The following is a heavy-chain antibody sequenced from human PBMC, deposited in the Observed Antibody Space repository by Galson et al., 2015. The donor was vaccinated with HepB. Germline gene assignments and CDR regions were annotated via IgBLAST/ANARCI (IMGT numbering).Heavy chain of an antibody. CDR1: GFTFSSYW. D-gene: IGHD6-6*01. CDR2: IKQDGSEK. Sequence: SLRLSCAASGFTFSSYWMSWVRQAPGKGLEWVANIKQDGSEKYYVDSVKGRFTISRDNAKSSLYLQMNSLRAEDTAVYYCARDELSGEAARPSYFDYWGQGTLVTVSS. J-gene: IGHJ4*02. V-gene: IGHV3-7*03. CDR3: ARDELSGEAARPSYFDY.